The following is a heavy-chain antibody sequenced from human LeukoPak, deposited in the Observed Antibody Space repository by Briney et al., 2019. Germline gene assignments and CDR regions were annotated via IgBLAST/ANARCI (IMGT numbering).Heavy chain of an antibody. CDR3: ARHFGPLRITMVRGPTRGYYFDY. Sequence: SETLSLTCTVSGGSININTYYWGWIRQPPWKGLEWIGSIYYSGSTYYNPSLKSRVTISVDTSKNQFSLKLSSVTAADTAVYYCARHFGPLRITMVRGPTRGYYFDYWGQGTLVTVSS. CDR2: IYYSGST. CDR1: GGSININTYY. D-gene: IGHD3-10*01. J-gene: IGHJ4*02. V-gene: IGHV4-39*01.